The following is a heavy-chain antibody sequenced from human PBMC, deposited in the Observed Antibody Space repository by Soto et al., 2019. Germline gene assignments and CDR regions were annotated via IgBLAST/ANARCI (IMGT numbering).Heavy chain of an antibody. Sequence: SETLSLTCTVSGGSITTGGYYWSWIRQLPGKGLEWIGHRYYSESTYYNPSLKSRVSISLDTSKNQFSLKLSFVTAADTAMYYCARTKCSGGSCYSWSLDYRGQGTPVTVSS. V-gene: IGHV4-31*03. CDR2: RYYSEST. CDR1: GGSITTGGYY. CDR3: ARTKCSGGSCYSWSLDY. D-gene: IGHD2-15*01. J-gene: IGHJ4*02.